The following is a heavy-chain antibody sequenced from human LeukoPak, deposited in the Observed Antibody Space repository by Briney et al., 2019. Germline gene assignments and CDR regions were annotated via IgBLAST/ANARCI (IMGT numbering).Heavy chain of an antibody. CDR3: AKGWSSGWPYYYYYYGMDV. CDR2: IIENGGET. J-gene: IGHJ6*02. V-gene: IGHV3-23*01. CDR1: GFTFNKFA. Sequence: GGSLRLSCAASGFTFNKFAMSWVRQALGKGLEWVSGIIENGGETYYADSVKGRFTISRDNSKNTLYLQMNSLRAEDTAVYYCAKGWSSGWPYYYYYYGMDVWGQGTTVTVSS. D-gene: IGHD6-19*01.